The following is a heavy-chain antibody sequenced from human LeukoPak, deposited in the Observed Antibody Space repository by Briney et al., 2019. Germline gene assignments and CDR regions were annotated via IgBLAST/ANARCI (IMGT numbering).Heavy chain of an antibody. V-gene: IGHV3-23*01. D-gene: IGHD4-17*01. J-gene: IGHJ4*02. CDR3: AKTGDQVTVTKLDY. CDR2: ISASGGTT. CDR1: GFTFSNYV. Sequence: PGGSLRLSCAASGFTFSNYVMSWVRQAPGKGLEWVSGISASGGTTYYADSVKGRFTITRDNSKNTLYLELNSLRAEDTAVYYCAKTGDQVTVTKLDYWGQGTLVTVSS.